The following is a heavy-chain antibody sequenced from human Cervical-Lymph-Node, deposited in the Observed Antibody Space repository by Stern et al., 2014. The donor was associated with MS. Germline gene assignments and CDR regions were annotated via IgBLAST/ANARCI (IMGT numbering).Heavy chain of an antibody. CDR2: IYYSGST. CDR1: GGSISSYY. J-gene: IGHJ6*02. Sequence: VQLVESGPGLVKPSETLSLTCTVSGGSISSYYWSWIRQPPGKGLEWIGYIYYSGSTNYNPSLKSRVTISVDTSKNQFSLKLSSVTAADTAVYYCARGVEGYENYYYYYGMDVWGQGTTVTVSS. CDR3: ARGVEGYENYYYYYGMDV. V-gene: IGHV4-59*01. D-gene: IGHD3-16*01.